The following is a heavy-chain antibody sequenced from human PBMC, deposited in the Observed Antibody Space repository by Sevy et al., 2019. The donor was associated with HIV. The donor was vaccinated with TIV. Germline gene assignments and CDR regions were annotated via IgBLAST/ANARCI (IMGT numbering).Heavy chain of an antibody. CDR1: GFTFGNYA. Sequence: GGSLRLSCVASGFTFGNYAMSWVRQAPGKGLEWVSGMSGRGGRIDYADSVKGRFTISRDNSKNTLYLQMNSLRAEDTAIYYCAKDVPDQSWYDDFWSGSPCFDYWGRGTLVTVSS. CDR3: AKDVPDQSWYDDFWSGSPCFDY. D-gene: IGHD3-3*01. CDR2: MSGRGGRI. J-gene: IGHJ4*02. V-gene: IGHV3-23*01.